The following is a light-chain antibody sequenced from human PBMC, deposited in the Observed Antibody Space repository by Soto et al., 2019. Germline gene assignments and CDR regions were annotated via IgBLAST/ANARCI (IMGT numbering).Light chain of an antibody. J-gene: IGLJ2*01. V-gene: IGLV1-44*01. CDR1: SSNIGLNT. Sequence: QLVLTQPPSASGTPGQRVTISCSGSSSNIGLNTVNWYQQLPGTAPKLLIYTNNQRPSGVPDRFSGSKSGTSASLAISGLQSEDEADYYCAAWDGSLKGVLFGGGTQLTVL. CDR3: AAWDGSLKGVL. CDR2: TNN.